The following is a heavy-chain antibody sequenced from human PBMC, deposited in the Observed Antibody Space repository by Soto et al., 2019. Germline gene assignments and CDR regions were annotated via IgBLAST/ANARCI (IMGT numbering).Heavy chain of an antibody. D-gene: IGHD3-10*01. CDR3: ARLGTHYGSGSPYYSDY. V-gene: IGHV3-21*06. Sequence: PRGPLLLACASPAIRSRIHYMNWVGQAPGMGLEWVSSISPSSSFLNYADSVKGRFTISRDNAKNSVYLQMKSLRVEDTAVYYCARLGTHYGSGSPYYSDYWGQGTMVTVSS. CDR1: AIRSRIHY. CDR2: ISPSSSFL. J-gene: IGHJ4*02.